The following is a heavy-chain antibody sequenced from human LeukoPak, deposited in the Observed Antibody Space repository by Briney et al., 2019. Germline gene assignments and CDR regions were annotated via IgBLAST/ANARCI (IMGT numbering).Heavy chain of an antibody. J-gene: IGHJ4*02. V-gene: IGHV4-4*02. Sequence: SSETLSLTCAVSGVSISSCNWWTWVRQPPGKGLEWIGEISHCGDTKYSPSLRTRVTISIDWSKNHLSLNLNSVTAADTAIYYCSTRDQSRTDVVPPDYWGQGTLVTVSS. D-gene: IGHD5/OR15-5a*01. CDR3: STRDQSRTDVVPPDY. CDR1: GVSISSCNW. CDR2: ISHCGDT.